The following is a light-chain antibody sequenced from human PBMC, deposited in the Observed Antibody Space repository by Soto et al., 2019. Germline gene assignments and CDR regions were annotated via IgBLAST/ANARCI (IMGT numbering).Light chain of an antibody. Sequence: EIVLTQSPATLSLSPGERATLSCRASQSVSSYLAWYQQKPGQAPRLFIYDASNRATGIPARFSGSGSGTDFTLTISSLEPEDFAVYYCQQRSNWPPGGTFGQGTKVDIK. V-gene: IGKV3-11*01. CDR1: QSVSSY. CDR2: DAS. CDR3: QQRSNWPPGGT. J-gene: IGKJ1*01.